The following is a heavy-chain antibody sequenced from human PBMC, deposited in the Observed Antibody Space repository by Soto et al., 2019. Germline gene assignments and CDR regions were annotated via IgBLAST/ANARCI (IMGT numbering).Heavy chain of an antibody. D-gene: IGHD4-4*01. CDR2: ISYDGANK. V-gene: IGHV3-30-3*01. J-gene: IGHJ4*02. CDR3: ERAPSGSNYVVDY. CDR1: GFTFSNYA. Sequence: RLSCAASGFTFSNYALHWVRQAPGKGLEWVALISYDGANKYDADSVKGRFTISRDISKNTLYLQMNSLRAEDTAVYYCERAPSGSNYVVDYWGQGPLVTVSS.